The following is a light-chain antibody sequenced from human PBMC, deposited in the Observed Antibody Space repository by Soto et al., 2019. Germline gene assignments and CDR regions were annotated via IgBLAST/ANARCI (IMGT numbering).Light chain of an antibody. CDR2: DVS. Sequence: QSALTQPASVSGSLGQSINISCTGTSSDVGGYNYVSWYQHHPGKAPKLIIYDVSNRPSGVSNPFSGSKSGNTASLTISGLQPEDEADYYCSSYTTSNTRQIVFGTGTKVTVL. V-gene: IGLV2-14*03. CDR3: SSYTTSNTRQIV. J-gene: IGLJ1*01. CDR1: SSDVGGYNY.